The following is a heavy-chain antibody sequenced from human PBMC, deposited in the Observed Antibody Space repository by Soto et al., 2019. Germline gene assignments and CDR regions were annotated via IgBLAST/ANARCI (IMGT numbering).Heavy chain of an antibody. CDR3: ARVKVVTASDF. Sequence: EVQLVESGGGLVQPGGSLSLSCAASGFAFSSCSMNWVRQAPGKGLEWVSYISSRSSTIYYADSVKGRFTISRDNAKNSLYLQMHSLRDGDTAVYYCARVKVVTASDFWGQGTLVTVSS. CDR1: GFAFSSCS. D-gene: IGHD2-21*02. V-gene: IGHV3-48*02. J-gene: IGHJ4*02. CDR2: ISSRSSTI.